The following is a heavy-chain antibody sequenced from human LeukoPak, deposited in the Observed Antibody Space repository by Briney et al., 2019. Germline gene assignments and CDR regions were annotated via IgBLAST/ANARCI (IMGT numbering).Heavy chain of an antibody. CDR3: ARGRVRTNGVRVSAFDI. CDR2: IYTSGST. CDR1: GGSISSYY. Sequence: KPSETLFLTCTVSGGSISSYYGSWIRQPAGRGLEWIGRIYTSGSTNYNPSLKSRDTMSVHTSKTQFSLKLSSVTAADTAVYYCARGRVRTNGVRVSAFDIWGQGTMVTVSS. D-gene: IGHD2-8*01. J-gene: IGHJ3*02. V-gene: IGHV4-4*07.